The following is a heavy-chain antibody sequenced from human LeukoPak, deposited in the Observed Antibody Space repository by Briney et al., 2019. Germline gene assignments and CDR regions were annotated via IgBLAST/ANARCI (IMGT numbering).Heavy chain of an antibody. J-gene: IGHJ3*02. CDR1: GYTFTSYD. V-gene: IGHV1-8*03. CDR3: ARRMLSFIEDAFDI. D-gene: IGHD2-8*01. CDR2: MNPNSGIT. Sequence: HDASVKVSCKASGYTFTSYDINWVRQATGQGLEWMGWMNPNSGITGYAQKFQGRVTITRNTSISTAYMELSSLRSEDTAVYYCARRMLSFIEDAFDIWGQGTMVTVSS.